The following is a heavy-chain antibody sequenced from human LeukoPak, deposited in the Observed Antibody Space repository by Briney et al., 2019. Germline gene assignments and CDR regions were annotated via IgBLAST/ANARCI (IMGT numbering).Heavy chain of an antibody. J-gene: IGHJ4*02. CDR3: GRGSVAGTGLFDH. V-gene: IGHV4-31*03. Sequence: SETLSLTCTVSGGSISSGGYYWSWILQHPGKGLEWIGYIYYSGSTYYNPSLKSRVTISVDTSKNQFSLKLSSVTAADTAVYYCGRGSVAGTGLFDHWGQGILVTVSS. D-gene: IGHD1-1*01. CDR1: GGSISSGGYY. CDR2: IYYSGST.